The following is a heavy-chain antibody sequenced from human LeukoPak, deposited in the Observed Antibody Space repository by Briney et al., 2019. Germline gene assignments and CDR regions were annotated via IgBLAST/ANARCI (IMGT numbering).Heavy chain of an antibody. D-gene: IGHD1-26*01. CDR2: ISGSGGST. Sequence: GGSLRLSCAASGFTFSSYAMSWVRQAPGKGLEWVSTISGSGGSTYYADSVKGRFTISGDNSKNTLFLQMNSLRAEDTAVYYCAKSYSGSSPFDYWGQGTLVTVSS. CDR1: GFTFSSYA. V-gene: IGHV3-23*01. CDR3: AKSYSGSSPFDY. J-gene: IGHJ4*02.